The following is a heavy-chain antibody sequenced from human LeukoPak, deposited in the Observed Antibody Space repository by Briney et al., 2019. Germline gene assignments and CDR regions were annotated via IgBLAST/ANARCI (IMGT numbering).Heavy chain of an antibody. CDR2: INSGGNYI. Sequence: PGGSLRLSCAASGFTFSSYSMNWVRQAPGKGLEWVSSINSGGNYIFYADSVKGRFTISRDNAKNSLYLHMNNLRAEDTAVYYCARAGCSGGSCLDYWGQGTLVTVSS. V-gene: IGHV3-21*01. CDR3: ARAGCSGGSCLDY. CDR1: GFTFSSYS. D-gene: IGHD2-15*01. J-gene: IGHJ4*02.